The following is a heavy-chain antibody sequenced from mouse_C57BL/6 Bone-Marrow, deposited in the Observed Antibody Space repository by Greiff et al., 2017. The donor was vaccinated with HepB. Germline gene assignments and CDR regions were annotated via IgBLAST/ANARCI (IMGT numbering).Heavy chain of an antibody. V-gene: IGHV1-81*01. CDR2: IYPRSGNT. J-gene: IGHJ2*01. D-gene: IGHD1-1*01. CDR3: AKYYGSSYVGYYFDY. CDR1: GYTFTSYG. Sequence: QVQLQQSGAELARPGASVKLSCKASGYTFTSYGISWVKQRTGQGLEWIGEIYPRSGNTYYNEKFKGKATLTADKSSSTAYMELRSLTSEDSAVYFCAKYYGSSYVGYYFDYWGQGTTLTVSS.